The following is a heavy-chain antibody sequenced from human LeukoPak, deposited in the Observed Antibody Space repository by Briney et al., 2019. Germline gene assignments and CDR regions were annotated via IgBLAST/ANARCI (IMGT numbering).Heavy chain of an antibody. CDR1: GFTFSSYA. J-gene: IGHJ4*02. V-gene: IGHV3-23*01. D-gene: IGHD3-22*01. CDR3: ATYYYDSSGSDY. Sequence: GGSLRLSCAASGFTFSSYAMSWVRQAPGKGLEWVPAIGGSGGSTYYADSVKGRFTISRDNSKNTLYLQMNSLRAEDTAVYYCATYYYDSSGSDYWGQGTLVTVSS. CDR2: IGGSGGST.